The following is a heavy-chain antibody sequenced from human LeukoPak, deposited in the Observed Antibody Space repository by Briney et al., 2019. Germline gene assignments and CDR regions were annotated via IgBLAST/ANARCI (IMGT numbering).Heavy chain of an antibody. Sequence: GGSLRLSCAASGFTFSSYSMNWVRQAPGKGLEWVSSISSSSSYIYYADSVKGRFTISRDNAKNLLYLQMNSLRAEDTAVYYCARIIVVPAAIGERDYYYMDVWGKGTTVTVSS. J-gene: IGHJ6*03. CDR2: ISSSSSYI. CDR3: ARIIVVPAAIGERDYYYMDV. CDR1: GFTFSSYS. D-gene: IGHD2-2*02. V-gene: IGHV3-21*01.